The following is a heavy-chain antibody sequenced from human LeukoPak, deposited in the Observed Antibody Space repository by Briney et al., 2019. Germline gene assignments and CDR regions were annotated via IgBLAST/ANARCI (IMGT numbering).Heavy chain of an antibody. Sequence: GGSLRLSCAASGFTFSDYYMSWIRQAPGKGLEWVSSISSSDTYIHYADSVKGRFTISRDNAKNSLYLQMNSLRAEDTAVYYCAKEASRGSSFAYTPIEKPHYLDYWGQGTLVTVSS. D-gene: IGHD5-18*01. J-gene: IGHJ4*02. CDR3: AKEASRGSSFAYTPIEKPHYLDY. V-gene: IGHV3-11*06. CDR1: GFTFSDYY. CDR2: ISSSDTYI.